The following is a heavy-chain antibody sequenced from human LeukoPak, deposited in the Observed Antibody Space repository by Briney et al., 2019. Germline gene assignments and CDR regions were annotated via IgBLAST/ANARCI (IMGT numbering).Heavy chain of an antibody. CDR1: GFTFSSYD. D-gene: IGHD6-19*01. J-gene: IGHJ4*02. CDR2: IGTAGDT. V-gene: IGHV3-13*01. Sequence: PGGSLRLSCAASGFTFSSYDMHWVRQATGKGLEWVSAIGTAGDTYYPGSVKGRFTISRENAKNSLYLQVNSLRAGDTAVYYCARAGYSSGWYGFDYWGQGTLVTVSS. CDR3: ARAGYSSGWYGFDY.